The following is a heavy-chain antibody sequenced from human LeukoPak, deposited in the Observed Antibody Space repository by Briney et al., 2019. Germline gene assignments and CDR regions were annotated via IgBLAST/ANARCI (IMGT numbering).Heavy chain of an antibody. CDR2: IYTSGST. V-gene: IGHV4-61*02. Sequence: SQTLSLTCTVSGGSISSGSYYWSWIRQPAGKGLEWIGRIYTSGSTNYNPSLKSRVTISVDTSKNQFSLKLSSVTAADTAVYYCAREGRNERWFGELVNWFDPWGQGTLVTVSS. J-gene: IGHJ5*02. CDR3: AREGRNERWFGELVNWFDP. D-gene: IGHD3-10*01. CDR1: GGSISSGSYY.